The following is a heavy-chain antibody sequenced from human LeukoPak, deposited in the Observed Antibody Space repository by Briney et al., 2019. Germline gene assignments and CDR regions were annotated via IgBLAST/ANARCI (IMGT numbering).Heavy chain of an antibody. D-gene: IGHD6-6*01. V-gene: IGHV3-23*01. CDR2: ISGSGGST. J-gene: IGHJ4*02. Sequence: GGSLRLSCAASGFTFSSYAMSWVRQAPGKGLEWVSAISGSGGSTYYADSVKGRFTTSRDNSKNTLYLQMNSLRAEDTAVYYCAKVGLRSSLFDYWGQGTLVTVSS. CDR3: AKVGLRSSLFDY. CDR1: GFTFSSYA.